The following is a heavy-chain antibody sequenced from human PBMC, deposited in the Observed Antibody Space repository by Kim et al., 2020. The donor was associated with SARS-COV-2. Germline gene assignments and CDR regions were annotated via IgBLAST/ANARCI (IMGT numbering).Heavy chain of an antibody. D-gene: IGHD1-26*01. CDR2: MYESGST. CDR1: GYSISSGYY. Sequence: SETLSLTCTVSGYSISSGYYWGWIRQPPGKGLEWIGTMYESGSTSYSPSLKSRITISVDTSKNQFSLELTSVTAADTAVYYCARQAWELLRGTEDWGQGTLVTVSS. V-gene: IGHV4-38-2*02. J-gene: IGHJ4*02. CDR3: ARQAWELLRGTED.